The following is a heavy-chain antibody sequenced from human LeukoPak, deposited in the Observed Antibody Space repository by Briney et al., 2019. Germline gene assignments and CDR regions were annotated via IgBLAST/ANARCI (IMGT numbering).Heavy chain of an antibody. D-gene: IGHD1-26*01. Sequence: GGSLRLSCAASGFTFSSYWMSWVRQAPGKVLEWVSAITGGGDSIYYADSVKGRFTISRDNSKNTLYLQMNTLRAEDRAVYYCAKENPVGGTNYFDYWGQGTLVTVAS. J-gene: IGHJ4*02. CDR1: GFTFSSYW. CDR3: AKENPVGGTNYFDY. V-gene: IGHV3-23*01. CDR2: ITGGGDSI.